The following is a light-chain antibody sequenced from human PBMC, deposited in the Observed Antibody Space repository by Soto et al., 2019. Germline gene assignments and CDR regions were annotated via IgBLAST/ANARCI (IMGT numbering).Light chain of an antibody. V-gene: IGKV3-11*01. CDR2: DAS. CDR1: PRVTHY. J-gene: IGKJ5*01. Sequence: IVLTTSPATLSLSPGERATLSCRASPRVTHYLAWYQQKPAQAPRPPTNDASTRATAIPAWLSGSGSGTCFTLTSRRLEPEDFAVYDCQQRSNWPITFGQWTRLEIK. CDR3: QQRSNWPIT.